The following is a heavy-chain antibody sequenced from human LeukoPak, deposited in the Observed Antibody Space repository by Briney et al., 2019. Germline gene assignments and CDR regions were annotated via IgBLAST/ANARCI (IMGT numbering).Heavy chain of an antibody. CDR1: EFTLRSYW. CDR3: ARDYDFIFDY. J-gene: IGHJ4*02. D-gene: IGHD3-3*01. CDR2: INSDGSSS. Sequence: PGGSLRLSCAASEFTLRSYWMHWVRQAPGKGLVWASRINSDGSSSRYADSVKGRFTISRDNAKNTLYLQMHSLTAEDTAVYYCARDYDFIFDYWGQGTLVTVSS. V-gene: IGHV3-74*01.